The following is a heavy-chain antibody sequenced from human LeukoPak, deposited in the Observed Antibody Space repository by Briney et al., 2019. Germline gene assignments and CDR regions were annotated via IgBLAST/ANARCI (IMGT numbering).Heavy chain of an antibody. J-gene: IGHJ4*02. CDR3: ARDSSSSSSYFDY. CDR2: IRYDGSNK. Sequence: GGSLRLSCAASGFTFISYGMYWVRQAPGKGLESVAFIRYDGSNKYYADSVKGRFTISRDNSKNTLYLQMNSLRPEDTAVYYCARDSSSSSSYFDYWGQGTLVTVSS. D-gene: IGHD6-13*01. V-gene: IGHV3-30*02. CDR1: GFTFISYG.